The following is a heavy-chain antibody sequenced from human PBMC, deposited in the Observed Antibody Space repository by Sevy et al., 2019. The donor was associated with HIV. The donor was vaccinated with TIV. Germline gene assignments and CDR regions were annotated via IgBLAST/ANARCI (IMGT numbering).Heavy chain of an antibody. CDR1: GYTFTGYY. D-gene: IGHD1-7*01. Sequence: ASVKVSCKASGYTFTGYYMHWVRQAPGQGLEWMGWINPNSGGTNYAQKFQGRVTMTRDTSISTAYMELSRLRSDDTAVYYCARERVTGTTANLDCWGQGTLVTVSS. V-gene: IGHV1-2*02. CDR3: ARERVTGTTANLDC. CDR2: INPNSGGT. J-gene: IGHJ4*02.